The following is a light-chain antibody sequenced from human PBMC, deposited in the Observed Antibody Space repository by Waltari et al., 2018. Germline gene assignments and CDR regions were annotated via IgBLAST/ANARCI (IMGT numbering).Light chain of an antibody. Sequence: DIVMTQSPDSLAVSLGERATINCKSSQSVLYTSNNKNYLAWYQQKPGQPPKLLIYWASTRVSGVPVRFSGSGSGTDFTLTISSLQAEDVAVYHCQQYHSSPSFGQGTRLEIK. CDR3: QQYHSSPS. CDR1: QSVLYTSNNKNY. V-gene: IGKV4-1*01. J-gene: IGKJ5*01. CDR2: WAS.